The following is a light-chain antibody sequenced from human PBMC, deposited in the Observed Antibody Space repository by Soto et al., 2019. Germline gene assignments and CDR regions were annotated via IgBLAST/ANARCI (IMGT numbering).Light chain of an antibody. CDR2: GAS. Sequence: DIQMTQSPSTLSTSVGDRVTITCRASQSISTWLAWYQQKPGKAPKLLISGASTLEGGVPSRFSGSVSGTAFTLTISSLQPEDFATYYCQQSYTSPITFGQGTRLEI. CDR1: QSISTW. CDR3: QQSYTSPIT. V-gene: IGKV1-5*01. J-gene: IGKJ5*01.